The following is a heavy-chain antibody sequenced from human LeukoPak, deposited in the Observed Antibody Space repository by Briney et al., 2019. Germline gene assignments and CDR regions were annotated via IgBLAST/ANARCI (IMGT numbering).Heavy chain of an antibody. Sequence: ASVKVSCKASGYTFTNFGISWVRQAPGQGLEWMGWISGYNDNPNCAQKLQGRVTLTTDTSTSTAYMELRSLRYDDTAVYYCARDDSADWGQGTLVTVSS. V-gene: IGHV1-18*01. CDR2: ISGYNDNP. CDR3: ARDDSAD. D-gene: IGHD2-21*01. CDR1: GYTFTNFG. J-gene: IGHJ4*02.